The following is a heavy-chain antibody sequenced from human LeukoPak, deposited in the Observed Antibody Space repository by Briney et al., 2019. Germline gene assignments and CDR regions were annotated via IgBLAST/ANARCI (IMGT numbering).Heavy chain of an antibody. CDR2: ISWHSGAI. D-gene: IGHD6-19*01. CDR1: GFTFDDYA. J-gene: IGHJ4*02. V-gene: IGHV3-9*01. CDR3: AKADMAVAGMYYFDY. Sequence: HSGRSLRLSCAASGFTFDDYAMHWVRQAPGRGLEWVSTISWHSGAIVYADSVKGRFTISRDNAKNSLYLQMNSLRTEDTALYYCAKADMAVAGMYYFDYWGQGTLVTVSS.